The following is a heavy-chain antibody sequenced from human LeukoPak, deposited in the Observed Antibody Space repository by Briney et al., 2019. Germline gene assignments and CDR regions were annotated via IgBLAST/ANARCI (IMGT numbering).Heavy chain of an antibody. CDR3: ARKDGSGEHNYYYYYMDV. V-gene: IGHV4-39*07. CDR2: INHSGST. CDR1: GASINSDTYY. D-gene: IGHD3-10*01. J-gene: IGHJ6*03. Sequence: SETLSLTCTVSGASINSDTYYWGWIRQPPGKGLEWIGEINHSGSTNYNPSLKSRVTISVDTFKNQFSLKLSSVTAADTAVYYCARKDGSGEHNYYYYYMDVWGKGTTVTVSS.